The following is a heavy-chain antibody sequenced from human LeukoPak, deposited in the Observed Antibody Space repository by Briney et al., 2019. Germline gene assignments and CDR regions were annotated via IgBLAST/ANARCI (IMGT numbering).Heavy chain of an antibody. V-gene: IGHV4-4*02. CDR3: ARGVLLWFGELTYYFDY. J-gene: IGHJ4*02. D-gene: IGHD3-10*01. CDR2: IYHSGST. CDR1: GGSISSSNW. Sequence: SETLSFTCAVSGGSISSSNWWSWVRQPPGKGLEWIGEIYHSGSTNYNPSLKSRVTISVDKSKNQFSLKLSSVTAADTAVYYCARGVLLWFGELTYYFDYWGQGTLVTVSS.